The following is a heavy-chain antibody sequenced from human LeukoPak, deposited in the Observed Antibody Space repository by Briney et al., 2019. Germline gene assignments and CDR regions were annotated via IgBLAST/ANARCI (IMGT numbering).Heavy chain of an antibody. J-gene: IGHJ4*02. V-gene: IGHV3-74*01. D-gene: IGHD6-19*01. CDR3: ARESAAGSRYFDY. CDR1: GFTFSSYW. Sequence: PGGSLRLSCVASGFTFSSYWMHWVRQAPGKGLVWVSRINSDGNVTTYADSVKGRFTISRDNAKNTLYLQMNSLRAEDTAVYCCARESAAGSRYFDYWGQGTPVTVSS. CDR2: INSDGNVT.